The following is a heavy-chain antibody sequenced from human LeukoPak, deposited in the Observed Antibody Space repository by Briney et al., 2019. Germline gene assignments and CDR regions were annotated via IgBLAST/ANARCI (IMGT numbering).Heavy chain of an antibody. V-gene: IGHV3-13*01. D-gene: IGHD2-15*01. CDR1: GFTFSTYD. Sequence: GGSLRLSCAASGFTFSTYDMHSVRQVTGKGLEWVSAIGTGDDTYYLGSVKGRFTISRENAKNVLYLQMSSLRAEDTAVYYCAREIRETVVTRHYYYGIDVWGQGTTVTVSS. CDR2: IGTGDDT. CDR3: AREIRETVVTRHYYYGIDV. J-gene: IGHJ6*02.